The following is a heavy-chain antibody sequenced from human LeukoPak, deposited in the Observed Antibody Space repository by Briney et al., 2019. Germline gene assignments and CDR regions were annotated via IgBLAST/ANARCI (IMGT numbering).Heavy chain of an antibody. CDR3: ARERDYGDYDLDY. D-gene: IGHD4-17*01. J-gene: IGHJ4*02. V-gene: IGHV4-34*01. CDR1: GGSFSGYY. CDR2: INHSGST. Sequence: PSETLSLTCAVYGGSFSGYYWSWIRQPPGKGLEWIGEINHSGSTNYNPSLKSRVTISVDTSKNQFSLKLSSVTAADTAVYYCARERDYGDYDLDYWGQGTLVTVSS.